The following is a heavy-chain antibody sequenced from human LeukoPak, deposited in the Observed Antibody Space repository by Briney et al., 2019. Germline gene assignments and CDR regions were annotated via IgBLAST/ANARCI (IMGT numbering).Heavy chain of an antibody. V-gene: IGHV3-9*01. CDR2: ISWNSGSI. Sequence: GGSLRLSCAASGFTFDDYAMHWVRQAPGKGLEWVSGISWNSGSIGYADSVKGRFTISRDNFKNTLYLQMNSLRAEDTAVYYCARAYFDYWGQGTLVTVSS. CDR1: GFTFDDYA. CDR3: ARAYFDY. J-gene: IGHJ4*02.